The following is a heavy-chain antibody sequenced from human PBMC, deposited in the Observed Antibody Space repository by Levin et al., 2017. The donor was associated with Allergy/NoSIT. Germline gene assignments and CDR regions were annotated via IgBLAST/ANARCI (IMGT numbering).Heavy chain of an antibody. CDR1: GVSLNSGGYY. V-gene: IGHV4-31*03. J-gene: IGHJ4*02. D-gene: IGHD6-13*01. CDR3: AARQQMDEWYSDS. CDR2: MHSSGST. Sequence: MPSETLSLTCTVSGVSLNSGGYYWTWIRQDPGKGLEWIGYMHSSGSTYHNPSLGRRLIISADPSKSNQFSLKVTSVTAADTAVYYCAARQQMDEWYSDSWGQGILVTVSS.